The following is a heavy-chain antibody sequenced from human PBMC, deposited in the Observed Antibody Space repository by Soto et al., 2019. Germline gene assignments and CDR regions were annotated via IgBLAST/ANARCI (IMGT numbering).Heavy chain of an antibody. CDR2: ISGSGGST. J-gene: IGHJ6*02. V-gene: IGHV3-23*01. CDR1: GFTFSSYA. Sequence: LRLSCAASGFTFSSYAMSWVRQAPGKGLEWVSAISGSGGSTYYADSVKGRFTISRDNSKNTLYLQMNSLRAEDTAVYYCARAGRGYSYGYYHYGMDVWGQGTTVTVSS. CDR3: ARAGRGYSYGYYHYGMDV. D-gene: IGHD5-18*01.